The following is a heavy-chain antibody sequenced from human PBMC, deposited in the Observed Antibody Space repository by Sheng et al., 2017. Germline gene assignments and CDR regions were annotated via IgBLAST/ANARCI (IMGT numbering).Heavy chain of an antibody. CDR1: GYSFNNYW. CDR3: ARSFCNNNRCYSYFDY. Sequence: EVQLVQSGAEVKEPGESLRISCKGSGYSFNNYWLGWVRQTPGKGLEWMGIIYPGDSDTRYSPSFQGQVTISADKSINTAYVQWSSLKASDTAMYYCARSFCNNNRCYSYFDYWGPGTQV. D-gene: IGHD2-15*01. CDR2: IYPGDSDT. V-gene: IGHV5-51*01. J-gene: IGHJ4*02.